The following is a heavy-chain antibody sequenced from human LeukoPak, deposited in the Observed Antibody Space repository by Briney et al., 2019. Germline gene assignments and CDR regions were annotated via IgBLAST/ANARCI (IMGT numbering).Heavy chain of an antibody. CDR3: ARGGLDYYDSSGSPVPFDY. Sequence: SETLSLTCAVYGGSFSGCYWSWIRQPPGKGLEWIGEINHSGSTNYNPSLKSRVTISVDTSKNQFSLKLSSVTAADTAVYYCARGGLDYYDSSGSPVPFDYWGQGTLVTVSS. V-gene: IGHV4-34*01. CDR2: INHSGST. J-gene: IGHJ4*02. CDR1: GGSFSGCY. D-gene: IGHD3-22*01.